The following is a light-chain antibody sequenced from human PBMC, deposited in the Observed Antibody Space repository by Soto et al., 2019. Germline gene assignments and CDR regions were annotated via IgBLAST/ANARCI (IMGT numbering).Light chain of an antibody. J-gene: IGKJ5*01. CDR2: DAS. Sequence: ENVLTQSPATLSLSPGERATLSCRASQSVSSYLAWYQQKPGQAPRLLIYDASNRATGIPARFSGSGYGTDFTLTISSLEPEDFAVYYCQQRSNWPTFGQGTRLEIK. V-gene: IGKV3-11*01. CDR3: QQRSNWPT. CDR1: QSVSSY.